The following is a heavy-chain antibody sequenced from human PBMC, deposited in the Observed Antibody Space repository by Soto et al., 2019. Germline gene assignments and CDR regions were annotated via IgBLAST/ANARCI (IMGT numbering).Heavy chain of an antibody. V-gene: IGHV4-30-4*01. CDR3: ASSRYGYTFYDY. J-gene: IGHJ4*02. D-gene: IGHD5-18*01. CDR1: GGSISSGDYY. Sequence: SETLSLTCTVSGGSISSGDYYWSWIRQPPGKGLEWIGYIYYSGSTYYNPSLKSRLTISVDTSKDQFSLKLSSVTAADTAVYYCASSRYGYTFYDYWGQGTLVTVSS. CDR2: IYYSGST.